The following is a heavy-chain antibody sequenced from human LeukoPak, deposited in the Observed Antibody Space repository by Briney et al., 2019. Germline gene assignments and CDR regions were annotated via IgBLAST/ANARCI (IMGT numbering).Heavy chain of an antibody. D-gene: IGHD7-27*01. J-gene: IGHJ4*02. CDR1: GFTFSSYW. CDR3: ARDAHWGWDF. V-gene: IGHV3-23*01. Sequence: GGSLRLSCAASGFTFSSYWMHWVRQAPGKGLEWVSAISGSGGSTYYADSVKGRFTISRDNSKNTLYLQMNSLRAEDTAVYYCARDAHWGWDFWGRGTLVTVSS. CDR2: ISGSGGST.